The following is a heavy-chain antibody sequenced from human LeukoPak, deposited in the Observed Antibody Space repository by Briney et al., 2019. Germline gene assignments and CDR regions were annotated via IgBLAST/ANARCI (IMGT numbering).Heavy chain of an antibody. CDR2: IYYSGST. Sequence: SETLSLTCTVSGGSISSGGYYWSWIRQHPAKGLEWIGYIYYSGSTYYNPSLKSRVTISVDTSKNQFSLKLSSVTAADTAVYYCARVVVAATPIERYYYYYYGMDVWGQGTTVTVSS. J-gene: IGHJ6*02. V-gene: IGHV4-31*03. CDR1: GGSISSGGYY. CDR3: ARVVVAATPIERYYYYYYGMDV. D-gene: IGHD2-15*01.